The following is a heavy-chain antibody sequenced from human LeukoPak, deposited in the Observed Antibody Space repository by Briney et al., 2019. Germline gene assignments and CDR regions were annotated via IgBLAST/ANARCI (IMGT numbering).Heavy chain of an antibody. D-gene: IGHD2-2*01. J-gene: IGHJ4*02. CDR2: INGRGDDT. CDR1: SGFA. CDR3: AKGHGGSTSFFDS. V-gene: IGHV3-23*01. Sequence: GGSLRLSCAAFSGFAMSWVRQAPGRGLEWVSAINGRGDDTYYPDSVKGRFTISRDNSNNTLYLQMNSLRAEDTAVYYCAKGHGGSTSFFDSWGQGILVTASS.